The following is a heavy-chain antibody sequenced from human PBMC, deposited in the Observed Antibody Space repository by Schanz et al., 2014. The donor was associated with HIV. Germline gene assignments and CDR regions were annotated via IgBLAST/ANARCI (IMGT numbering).Heavy chain of an antibody. Sequence: QVHLVQSGAELKKPGASVTVSCETSGYIFTNYGISWMRQAPGQGLEWMGWISAYNGNTNYAPKFQGRVTMTRDTSTTTVYMELRSLRSDDRAVYYCARDPEGIAAAGSDYWGQGTLVTVSS. CDR2: ISAYNGNT. J-gene: IGHJ4*02. CDR3: ARDPEGIAAAGSDY. V-gene: IGHV1-18*01. D-gene: IGHD6-13*01. CDR1: GYIFTNYG.